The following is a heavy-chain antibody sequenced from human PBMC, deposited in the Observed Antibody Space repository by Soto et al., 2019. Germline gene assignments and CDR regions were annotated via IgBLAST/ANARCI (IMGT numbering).Heavy chain of an antibody. CDR2: TSGSGATT. CDR3: AKVLYTGGLNVFDP. J-gene: IGHJ5*02. CDR1: GFSLTNYD. D-gene: IGHD2-8*02. Sequence: EVQLLESGGGLVQPGGSLRLSCAASGFSLTNYDMSWVRQAPGKGLEWVSGTSGSGATTYYAVSVRGRFTISRDNSKNMLYLQMDSPSAEDAAVYYCAKVLYTGGLNVFDPWGQGTLVTVSS. V-gene: IGHV3-23*01.